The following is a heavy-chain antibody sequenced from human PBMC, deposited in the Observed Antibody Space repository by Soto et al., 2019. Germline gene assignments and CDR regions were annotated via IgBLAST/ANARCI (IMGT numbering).Heavy chain of an antibody. V-gene: IGHV1-24*01. CDR1: GYTLTELS. CDR2: FDPEDGET. J-gene: IGHJ5*02. CDR3: ATRAKEGSGSLNWFDP. Sequence: GASVKVSCKVSGYTLTELSMHWVRQAPGKGLEWMGGFDPEDGETIYAQKFQGRVTMTEDTSTDTAYMELSSLRSEDTAVYYCATRAKEGSGSLNWFDPWGQGTLVTVSS. D-gene: IGHD3-10*01.